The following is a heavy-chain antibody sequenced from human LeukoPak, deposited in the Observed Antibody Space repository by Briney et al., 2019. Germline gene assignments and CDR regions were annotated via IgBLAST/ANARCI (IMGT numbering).Heavy chain of an antibody. CDR3: ARGPPNWGFDY. CDR1: GYTFTSYG. V-gene: IGHV1-18*01. J-gene: IGHJ4*02. Sequence: ASVKVSCKASGYTFTSYGISWVRQAPGQGLEWMGWISAYNGNTDYAQKFQGRVTMTRDTSISTAYMELSSLRSEDTAVYSCARGPPNWGFDYWGQGTLVTVSS. D-gene: IGHD7-27*01. CDR2: ISAYNGNT.